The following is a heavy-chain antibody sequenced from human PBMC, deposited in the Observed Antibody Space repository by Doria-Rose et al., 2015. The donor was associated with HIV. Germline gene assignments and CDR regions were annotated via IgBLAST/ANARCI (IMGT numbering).Heavy chain of an antibody. CDR1: GYTFTNYD. V-gene: IGHV1-8*02. D-gene: IGHD4-17*01. CDR3: ARGGTRWPFDY. Sequence: QVQLQESGTEVKKPGASVKVSCKASGYTFTNYDVTWVRQATGHGREWMGWMNPNSTNTGYAQKFQGRVTMTRDTSISTAYMELSSLTSEDTAVYYCARGGTRWPFDYWGQGTLVTVSS. CDR2: MNPNSTNT. J-gene: IGHJ4*02.